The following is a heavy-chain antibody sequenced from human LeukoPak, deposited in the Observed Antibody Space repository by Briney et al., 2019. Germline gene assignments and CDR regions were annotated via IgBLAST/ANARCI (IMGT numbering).Heavy chain of an antibody. CDR2: IYPGDSDT. Sequence: GESLKISCKGSGYSFTSYWIGWVRQMPGKGLEWMGIIYPGDSDTRYSPSFQGQVTISADKSISTAYLQWSTVKASDTAMYYCARRDSSGLSSDWFDPWGQGTLVTVSS. CDR3: ARRDSSGLSSDWFDP. V-gene: IGHV5-51*01. CDR1: GYSFTSYW. D-gene: IGHD3-22*01. J-gene: IGHJ5*02.